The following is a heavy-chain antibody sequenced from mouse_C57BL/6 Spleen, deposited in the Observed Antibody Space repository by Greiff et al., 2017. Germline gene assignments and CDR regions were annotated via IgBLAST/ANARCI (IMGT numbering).Heavy chain of an antibody. CDR3: ARPDDGYYVTGYAMDY. CDR2: IHPNSGST. CDR1: GYTFTSYW. V-gene: IGHV1-64*01. D-gene: IGHD2-3*01. J-gene: IGHJ4*01. Sequence: QVQLQQPGAELVKPGASVKLSCKASGYTFTSYWMHWVKQRPGQGLEWIGMIHPNSGSTNYNEKFKSKATLTVDKSSSTAYMQLSSLTSEDSAVYYCARPDDGYYVTGYAMDYWGQGTSVTVSS.